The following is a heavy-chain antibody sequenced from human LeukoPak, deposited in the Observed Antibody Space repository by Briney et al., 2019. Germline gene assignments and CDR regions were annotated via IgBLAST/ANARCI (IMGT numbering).Heavy chain of an antibody. D-gene: IGHD6-13*01. Sequence: PGGSLRLSCAASGFTFSSYAMHWVRQAPGKGLEWVAVISYDGSNKYYADSVKGRFTISRDNSKNTLYLQMNSLRAEDTAVYYCARADSSRPGEVSYYYYYMDVWGKGTTVTVSS. J-gene: IGHJ6*03. CDR3: ARADSSRPGEVSYYYYYMDV. CDR2: ISYDGSNK. V-gene: IGHV3-30*04. CDR1: GFTFSSYA.